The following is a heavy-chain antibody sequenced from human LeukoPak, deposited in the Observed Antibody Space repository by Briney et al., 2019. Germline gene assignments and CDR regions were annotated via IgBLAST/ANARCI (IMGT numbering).Heavy chain of an antibody. J-gene: IGHJ4*02. CDR3: AKDGHSGWYGDY. Sequence: PGGSLRLSCAASGFTFSSYGMHWVRQAPGKGLEWVAVISYDGSNKYYADSVKGRFTISRDNSKNTLYLQMNSRRAEDTAVYYCAKDGHSGWYGDYWGQGTLVTVSS. V-gene: IGHV3-30*18. CDR2: ISYDGSNK. CDR1: GFTFSSYG. D-gene: IGHD6-19*01.